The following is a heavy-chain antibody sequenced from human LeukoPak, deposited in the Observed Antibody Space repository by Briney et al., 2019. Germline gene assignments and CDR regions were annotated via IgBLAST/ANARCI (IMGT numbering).Heavy chain of an antibody. Sequence: GESLKISCKGSGYSFNTYWIGWVRQMPGKGLECMGITYPGDSEVRYSPSFQGQVTISADKSISTAYLQWSSPKASDSAMYYCARQVGHWLTHWGQGTLVTVSS. J-gene: IGHJ4*02. D-gene: IGHD6-19*01. CDR1: GYSFNTYW. CDR3: ARQVGHWLTH. CDR2: TYPGDSEV. V-gene: IGHV5-51*01.